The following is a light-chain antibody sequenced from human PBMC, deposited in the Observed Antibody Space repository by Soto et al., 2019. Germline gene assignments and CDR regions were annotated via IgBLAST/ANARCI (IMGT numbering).Light chain of an antibody. CDR1: QSVSSN. J-gene: IGKJ3*01. CDR3: QQYNNWPFT. CDR2: GAS. Sequence: ELVMTQSPATLSVSPGDRATLSCRASQSVSSNLAWYQQKPCQAPRLLIYGASTRATGIPARFSGSGSGTEVTLTISSLQSEDFAVYYCQQYNNWPFTVGPGTKVDIK. V-gene: IGKV3-15*01.